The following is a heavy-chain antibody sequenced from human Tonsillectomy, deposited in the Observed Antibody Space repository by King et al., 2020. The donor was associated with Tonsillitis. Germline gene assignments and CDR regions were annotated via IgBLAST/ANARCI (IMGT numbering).Heavy chain of an antibody. V-gene: IGHV3-33*08. Sequence: VQLVESGGGVVQPGRSLRLSCAASGFTFSVYGMHWVRQAPGKGLEWVAVIWYYDINKYYADSVRGRFTVSRGNSENTLYLQMNSRRAVDTAVYYCARDFGTGTTTYHDSFDIWGQGTRVTVSS. J-gene: IGHJ3*02. CDR2: IWYYDINK. CDR1: GFTFSVYG. D-gene: IGHD1-7*01. CDR3: ARDFGTGTTTYHDSFDI.